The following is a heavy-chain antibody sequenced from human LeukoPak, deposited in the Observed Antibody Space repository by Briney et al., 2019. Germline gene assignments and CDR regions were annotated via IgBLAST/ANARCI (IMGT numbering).Heavy chain of an antibody. Sequence: GRSLRLSCAAAGFTVSSHWMRSVSQAPGKWLQWVANIKKDGSEKNYVDSVKGRFTISRDNAKNSLYLQMHSLRAEDTAIYYCARLADYWGQGTLVTVSS. CDR3: ARLADY. CDR1: GFTVSSHW. J-gene: IGHJ4*02. V-gene: IGHV3-7*01. CDR2: IKKDGSEK.